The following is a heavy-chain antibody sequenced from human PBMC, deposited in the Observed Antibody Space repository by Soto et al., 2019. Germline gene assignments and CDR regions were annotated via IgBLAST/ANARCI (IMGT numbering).Heavy chain of an antibody. CDR1: GYTFNNYV. J-gene: IGHJ4*02. Sequence: ASVKVSCKASGYTFNNYVMHWVRQAPGQRLEWMGWIYIGNGNTKSSQKFQGRVTISTAYMELSSLTSEDTAVYYCARDRSGSGYPDYCFDYWGQGTLVTAPQ. D-gene: IGHD3-22*01. CDR2: IYIGNGNT. V-gene: IGHV1-3*04. CDR3: ARDRSGSGYPDYCFDY.